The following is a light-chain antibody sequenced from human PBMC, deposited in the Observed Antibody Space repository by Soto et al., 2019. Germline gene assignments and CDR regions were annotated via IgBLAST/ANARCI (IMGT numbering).Light chain of an antibody. Sequence: DIPMTQSPSSLSASVGDRVTISCRASQNIGYFLNWYQQKPGKAPKLLIYAASSLQSGVPSRFSGSGSGTDFTLTINSLQPEDFATYYCQQSYSGLPMYTFGQGTKLEI. CDR2: AAS. J-gene: IGKJ2*01. CDR3: QQSYSGLPMYT. CDR1: QNIGYF. V-gene: IGKV1-39*01.